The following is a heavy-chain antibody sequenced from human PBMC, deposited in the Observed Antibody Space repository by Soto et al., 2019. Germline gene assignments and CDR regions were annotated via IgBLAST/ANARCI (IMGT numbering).Heavy chain of an antibody. J-gene: IGHJ4*02. D-gene: IGHD3-9*01. Sequence: QVQVVEAGGGVVQPGRSLRLSCAASGFTFSSYAMHWVRQAPGKGLEWVAVISYDGSNKYYADSVKGRFTISRDNSKNTLYLQMNSLRAEDTAVYYCARGYYDILTGYYLSYFDYWGQGTLVTVSS. CDR1: GFTFSSYA. CDR3: ARGYYDILTGYYLSYFDY. V-gene: IGHV3-30-3*01. CDR2: ISYDGSNK.